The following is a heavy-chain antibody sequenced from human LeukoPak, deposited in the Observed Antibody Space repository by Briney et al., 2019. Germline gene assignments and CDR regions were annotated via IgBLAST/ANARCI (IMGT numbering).Heavy chain of an antibody. D-gene: IGHD6-19*01. Sequence: GGSLRLSCAASGFTFSSYGMHWVRQAPGKGLEWVAFIRYDGSNKYYADSVKGRFTISRDNSKNTLYLQMNSLRAEDTAVYYCAKDRVSSGWSYYYYYMDVWGKGTTVTVSS. CDR2: IRYDGSNK. CDR1: GFTFSSYG. CDR3: AKDRVSSGWSYYYYYMDV. J-gene: IGHJ6*03. V-gene: IGHV3-30*02.